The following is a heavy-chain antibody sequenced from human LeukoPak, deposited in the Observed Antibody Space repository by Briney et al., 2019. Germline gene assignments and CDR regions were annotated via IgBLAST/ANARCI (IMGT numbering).Heavy chain of an antibody. D-gene: IGHD2-15*01. J-gene: IGHJ5*02. CDR3: ARGGRRGVSHWFDP. Sequence: PSETLSLTCIVSGGSFSSSAYYWGWIRQPPGEGLQWIGSIYHSGNTYYNSSLKTRVTISVDTSKNQFSLKLSSVTAADTAVYYCARGGRRGVSHWFDPWGQGTLVTVSS. CDR2: IYHSGNT. V-gene: IGHV4-39*07. CDR1: GGSFSSSAYY.